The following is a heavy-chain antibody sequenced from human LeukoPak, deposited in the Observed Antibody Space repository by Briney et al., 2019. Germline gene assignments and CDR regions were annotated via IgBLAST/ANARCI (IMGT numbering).Heavy chain of an antibody. CDR3: ARRFHGSGSHFFDY. CDR1: GGSIDDSNYY. CDR2: FYYTGNT. D-gene: IGHD3-10*01. J-gene: IGHJ4*02. Sequence: PSEPLSLTCIVSGGSIDDSNYYWGWIRKPPEKGLEWIGSFYYTGNTYYSPSLQSRVTISADTSNNQFSLSLRSVTASDTAVYYCARRFHGSGSHFFDYWGQGKLVSVSS. V-gene: IGHV4-39*01.